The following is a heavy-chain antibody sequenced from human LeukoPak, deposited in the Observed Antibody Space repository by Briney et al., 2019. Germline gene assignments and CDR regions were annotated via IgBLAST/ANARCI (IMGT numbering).Heavy chain of an antibody. Sequence: PSETLSLTCTVSGGSISSYYWSWIRQPPGKGLEWIGYIYYSGSTNYNPSLKSRVTISVDTSKNQFSLKLSSVTAADTAVYYCASGTTGPVDYWGQGTLVTVSS. CDR2: IYYSGST. CDR1: GGSISSYY. J-gene: IGHJ4*02. CDR3: ASGTTGPVDY. D-gene: IGHD4-17*01. V-gene: IGHV4-59*01.